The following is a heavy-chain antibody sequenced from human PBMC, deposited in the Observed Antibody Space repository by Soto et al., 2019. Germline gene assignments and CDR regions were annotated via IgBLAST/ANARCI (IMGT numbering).Heavy chain of an antibody. CDR1: GFTFSSYA. CDR2: ISYDGSNK. V-gene: IGHV3-30-3*01. CDR3: VRPGLVGATHYYFDY. Sequence: LRLSCAASGFTFSSYAMHWVRQAPGKGLEWVAVISYDGSNKYYADSVKGRFTISRDNSKNTLYLQMNSLRAEDTAVYYCVRPGLVGATHYYFDYWGQGTLVTVSS. J-gene: IGHJ4*02. D-gene: IGHD1-26*01.